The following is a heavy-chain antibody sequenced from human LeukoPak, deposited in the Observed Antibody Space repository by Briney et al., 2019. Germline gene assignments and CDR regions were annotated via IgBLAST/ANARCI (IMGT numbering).Heavy chain of an antibody. V-gene: IGHV3-23*01. D-gene: IGHD3-16*02. CDR2: ISGSGGST. CDR1: GFTFSSYA. CDR3: AKFDGMITFGGVIVIAAGYFDY. Sequence: PGGSLRLSCAASGFTFSSYALSWVRQAPGKGLEWVSAISGSGGSTYYADSVKGRFTISRDNSKNTLYLQMNSLRAEDTAVYYCAKFDGMITFGGVIVIAAGYFDYWGQGTLVTVSS. J-gene: IGHJ4*02.